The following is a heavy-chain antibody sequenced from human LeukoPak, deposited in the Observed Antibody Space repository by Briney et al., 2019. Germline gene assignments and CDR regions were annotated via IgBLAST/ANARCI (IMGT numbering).Heavy chain of an antibody. CDR1: GGSISSYY. CDR2: IYYSGST. Sequence: SETLSLTCTVSGGSISSYYWSWIRQPPGKGLEWIGYIYYSGSTNYNPSLKSRVTISVDTSKNRFSLKLSSVTAADTAVYYCARGRLRWSNDWFDPWGQGTLVTVSS. CDR3: ARGRLRWSNDWFDP. V-gene: IGHV4-59*01. J-gene: IGHJ5*02. D-gene: IGHD4-17*01.